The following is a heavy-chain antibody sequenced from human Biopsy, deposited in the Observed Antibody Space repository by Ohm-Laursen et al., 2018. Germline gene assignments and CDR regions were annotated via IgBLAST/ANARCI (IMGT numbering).Heavy chain of an antibody. CDR2: IIPMFGTA. CDR1: GGTFINYA. CDR3: ARGPHSGSHSCFDY. V-gene: IGHV1-69*13. Sequence: ASVKVSCHASGGTFINYAISWVRQAPGQGLEWMGGIIPMFGTANYAQMFQGRVTISADESTNTSYMELSSLTTEDTAIYYCARGPHSGSHSCFDYWGRGTLVTVSS. J-gene: IGHJ4*02. D-gene: IGHD1-26*01.